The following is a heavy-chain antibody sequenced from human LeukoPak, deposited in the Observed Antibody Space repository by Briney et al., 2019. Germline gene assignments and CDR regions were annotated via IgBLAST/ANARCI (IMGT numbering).Heavy chain of an antibody. CDR1: GFTFSNYW. V-gene: IGHV3-74*01. Sequence: PGGSLRLSCAASGFTFSNYWMHWVRQAPGKGLVWVSRINSDGSSTTSADSVKGRFTISRDNAKNTLYLQMNSLRAEDTAVYYCAKSYCSSTSCYWGQGTLVTVSS. CDR3: AKSYCSSTSCY. D-gene: IGHD2-2*01. J-gene: IGHJ4*02. CDR2: INSDGSST.